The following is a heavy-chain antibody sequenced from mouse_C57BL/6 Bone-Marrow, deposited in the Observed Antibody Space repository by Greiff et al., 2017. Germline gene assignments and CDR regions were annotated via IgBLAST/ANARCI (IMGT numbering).Heavy chain of an antibody. Sequence: QVQLQQPGAELVKPGASVKMSCKASGYTFTSYWITWVKQRPGQGLEWIGDIYPGSGSTNYNEKFKSKATLTVDTSSITAYMQLISLTSEDSAVYYCARDYGYEGYWGQGTTLTVST. CDR1: GYTFTSYW. V-gene: IGHV1-55*01. J-gene: IGHJ2*01. CDR3: ARDYGYEGY. D-gene: IGHD2-2*01. CDR2: IYPGSGST.